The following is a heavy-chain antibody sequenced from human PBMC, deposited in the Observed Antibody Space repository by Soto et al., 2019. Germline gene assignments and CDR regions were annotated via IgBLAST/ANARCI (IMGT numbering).Heavy chain of an antibody. J-gene: IGHJ6*02. CDR3: ARDDYYGSGSYYNGYYYYGMDV. D-gene: IGHD3-10*01. Sequence: QVQLVQSGAEVKKPGSSVKVSCKASGGTFSSYAISWVRQAPGQALEWMGGIIPIFGTANYAQKFQGRVTITADESTSTAYMELSSLRSEDTAVYYCARDDYYGSGSYYNGYYYYGMDVWGQGTTVTVSS. CDR1: GGTFSSYA. CDR2: IIPIFGTA. V-gene: IGHV1-69*12.